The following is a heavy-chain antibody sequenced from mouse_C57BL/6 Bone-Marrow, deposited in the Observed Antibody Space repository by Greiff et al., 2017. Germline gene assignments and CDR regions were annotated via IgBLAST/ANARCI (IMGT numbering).Heavy chain of an antibody. D-gene: IGHD1-1*01. J-gene: IGHJ4*01. Sequence: QVQLQQSGAELARPGASVKLSCKASGYTFTSYGISWVKQRTGRGLEWIGEIYPRSGNTYYNEKFKGKATLTADKSSSTAYMELRSLTSEDSAVYFCARLDYYGSSLYYAMDYWGQGTSVTVSS. CDR3: ARLDYYGSSLYYAMDY. V-gene: IGHV1-81*01. CDR1: GYTFTSYG. CDR2: IYPRSGNT.